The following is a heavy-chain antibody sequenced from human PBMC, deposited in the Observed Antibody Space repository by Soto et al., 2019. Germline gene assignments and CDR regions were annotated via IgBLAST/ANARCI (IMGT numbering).Heavy chain of an antibody. V-gene: IGHV3-74*01. Sequence: EVQLVESGGDLVQPGGSLRLSCAASGFTFSSYWMHCVRQAPGKGLVWVSRINSDGSSTSYADSVKGRFTIYRDNAKNTLYLQMNSLRAEDTAVYYCAPHLGENYFDPWGQGTLVTVSS. CDR1: GFTFSSYW. J-gene: IGHJ5*02. CDR2: INSDGSST. D-gene: IGHD1-7*01. CDR3: APHLGENYFDP.